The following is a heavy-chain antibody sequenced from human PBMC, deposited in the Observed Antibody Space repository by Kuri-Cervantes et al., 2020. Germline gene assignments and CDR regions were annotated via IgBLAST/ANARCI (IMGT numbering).Heavy chain of an antibody. D-gene: IGHD6-6*01. CDR1: GSTFSSYC. CDR3: ARESDEYTTRNARGYNNYMDV. Sequence: GGSLRLSCAASGSTFSSYCRNWVRQAPGKGLEWVANIKQDGSEKYYVDSVKGRFTVSRDNATNTLYLQMNILRAGDTAVYYCARESDEYTTRNARGYNNYMDVWGKGTPVTVSS. CDR2: IKQDGSEK. V-gene: IGHV3-7*01. J-gene: IGHJ6*03.